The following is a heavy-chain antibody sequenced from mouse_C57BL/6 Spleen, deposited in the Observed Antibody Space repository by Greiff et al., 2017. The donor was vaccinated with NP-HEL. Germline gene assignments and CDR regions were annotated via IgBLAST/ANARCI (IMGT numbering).Heavy chain of an antibody. CDR2: IDPSDSYT. D-gene: IGHD3-2*02. J-gene: IGHJ2*01. CDR3: ARSGAQATDY. CDR1: GYTFTSYW. V-gene: IGHV1-50*01. Sequence: VQLQQPGAELVKPGASVKLSCKASGYTFTSYWMQWVKQRPGQGLEWIGEIDPSDSYTNYNQKFKGKATLTVDTSSSTAYMQLSSLTSEDSAVYYCARSGAQATDYWGQGTTLTVSS.